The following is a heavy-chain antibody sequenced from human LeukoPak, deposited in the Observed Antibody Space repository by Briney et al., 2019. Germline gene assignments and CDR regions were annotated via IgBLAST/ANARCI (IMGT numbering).Heavy chain of an antibody. CDR2: IYPGDSDT. CDR1: GYSFTSYW. J-gene: IGHJ4*02. Sequence: GESLKISCKGSGYSFTSYWIGWVRQMPGKGLEWMGIIYPGDSDTRYSPSFQGQVTISADKSISTAYLQWSSLKASDTAMYYCARLGRRGCSGYVHDYWGQGTLVTVSS. V-gene: IGHV5-51*01. D-gene: IGHD5-12*01. CDR3: ARLGRRGCSGYVHDY.